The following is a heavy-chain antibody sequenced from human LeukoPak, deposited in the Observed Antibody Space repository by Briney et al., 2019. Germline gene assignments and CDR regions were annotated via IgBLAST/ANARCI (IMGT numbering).Heavy chain of an antibody. CDR3: ASSSVLRYFDWLFSFDY. CDR1: VGTFSSYA. J-gene: IGHJ4*02. V-gene: IGHV1-69*06. CDR2: IIPIFGTA. D-gene: IGHD3-9*01. Sequence: GASVKVSCKASVGTFSSYAISWVRQAPGQGLEWMGGIIPIFGTANYAQKFQGRVTITADKSTSTAYMELSSLRSEDTAVYYCASSSVLRYFDWLFSFDYWGQGTLVTVSS.